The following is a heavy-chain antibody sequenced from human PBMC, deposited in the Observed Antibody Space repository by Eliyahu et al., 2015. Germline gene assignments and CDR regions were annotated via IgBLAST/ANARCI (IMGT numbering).Heavy chain of an antibody. CDR3: ARRSYDILTGYYSLIDY. V-gene: IGHV5-51*01. CDR2: IYPGDSDT. Sequence: EVQLVQSGAEVKKPGESLKISCKGSGYSFTSYWIGWVRQMPGKGLEWMGIIYPGDSDTRYSPSFQGQVTISADKSISTAYLQWSSLKASDTAMYYCARRSYDILTGYYSLIDYWGQGTLVTVSS. J-gene: IGHJ4*02. D-gene: IGHD3-9*01. CDR1: GYSFTSYW.